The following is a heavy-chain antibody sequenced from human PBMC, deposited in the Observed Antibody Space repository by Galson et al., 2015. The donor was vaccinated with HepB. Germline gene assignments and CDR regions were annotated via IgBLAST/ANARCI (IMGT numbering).Heavy chain of an antibody. Sequence: SLRLSCAASGFTFSNYAMSWVRQAPGKGLEWVSGISGSGATTDYADSVKGRFSVSRDNSKNTLYLQMDSLRAEDTANYYCAKDVDRLLRGGYFGYWGQGILVTVS. CDR1: GFTFSNYA. D-gene: IGHD3-10*01. J-gene: IGHJ4*02. CDR3: AKDVDRLLRGGYFGY. CDR2: ISGSGATT. V-gene: IGHV3-23*01.